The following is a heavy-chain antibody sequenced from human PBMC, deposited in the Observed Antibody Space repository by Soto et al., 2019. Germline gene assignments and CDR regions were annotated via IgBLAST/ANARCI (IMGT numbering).Heavy chain of an antibody. CDR1: GFAFSSYS. CDR2: ISGSSRTT. CDR3: ARSYNDYGCFDD. J-gene: IGHJ4*02. D-gene: IGHD4-17*01. V-gene: IGHV3-48*02. Sequence: EVQLVESGGGLVQPGGSLKLSCAASGFAFSSYSMNWVRQAPGNGLEWVSYISGSSRTTSYSDSVKGRFTISRHTAKKSLFLQMDRLTDEDTAVYYCARSYNDYGCFDDWGQGALVTVSP.